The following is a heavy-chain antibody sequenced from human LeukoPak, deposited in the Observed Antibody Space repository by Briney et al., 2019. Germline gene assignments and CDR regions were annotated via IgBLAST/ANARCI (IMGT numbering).Heavy chain of an antibody. V-gene: IGHV1-3*01. J-gene: IGHJ4*02. CDR3: ARVRFLEWFLNY. Sequence: ASVKVSCKASGYTFTSYAMHWVRQAPGQRLEWMGWINAGNGNTKYSQKLQGRVTITRDTSASTAYMELSSLRSEDTAVYYCARVRFLEWFLNYWGQGTLVTVSS. CDR1: GYTFTSYA. D-gene: IGHD3-3*01. CDR2: INAGNGNT.